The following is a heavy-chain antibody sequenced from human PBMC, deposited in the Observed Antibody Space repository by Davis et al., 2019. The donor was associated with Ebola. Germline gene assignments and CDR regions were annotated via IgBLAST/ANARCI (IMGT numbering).Heavy chain of an antibody. J-gene: IGHJ4*02. D-gene: IGHD3-22*01. CDR3: ARDRRGYDSSGYYDY. CDR1: GFTVSSNY. CDR2: ISSGSTSI. V-gene: IGHV3-48*04. Sequence: GESLKISCAASGFTVSSNYMSWVRQAPGKGLEWVSYISSGSTSIYYADSVKGRFTISRDNAKNSLYLQMNSLRAEDTAVYYCARDRRGYDSSGYYDYWGQGTLVTVSS.